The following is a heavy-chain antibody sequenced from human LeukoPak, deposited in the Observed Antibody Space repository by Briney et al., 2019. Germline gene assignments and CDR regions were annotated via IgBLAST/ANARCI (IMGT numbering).Heavy chain of an antibody. V-gene: IGHV3-7*01. J-gene: IGHJ4*02. CDR3: ARRLKDYYDSSGYYYDVVRPYYFDY. D-gene: IGHD3-22*01. CDR1: GYSISSGYY. Sequence: PSETLSLTCAVSGYSISSGYYWGWIRQPPGKGLEWMANIKQDGSEKYYVDSVKGRFTISRDNAKNSLYLQMNSLRAEDTAVYYCARRLKDYYDSSGYYYDVVRPYYFDYWGQGTLVTVSS. CDR2: IKQDGSEK.